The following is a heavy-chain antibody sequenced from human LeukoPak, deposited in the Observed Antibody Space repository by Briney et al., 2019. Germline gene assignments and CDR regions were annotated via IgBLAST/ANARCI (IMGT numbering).Heavy chain of an antibody. D-gene: IGHD6-19*01. CDR3: AKDSALGIYSSGWYPFDY. CDR1: GFTFTSYA. CDR2: ISGSGGGT. J-gene: IGHJ4*02. V-gene: IGHV3-23*01. Sequence: PGGSLRLSCAASGFTFTSYAMSWVRQAPGKGLDWVSTISGSGGGTYYADSVKGRFTISRDNSKNTLFLQMNSLRPEDTAIYYCAKDSALGIYSSGWYPFDYWRQGTLVTVSS.